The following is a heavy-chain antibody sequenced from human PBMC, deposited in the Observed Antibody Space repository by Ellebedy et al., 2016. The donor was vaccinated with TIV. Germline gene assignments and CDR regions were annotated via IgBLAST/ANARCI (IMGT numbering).Heavy chain of an antibody. V-gene: IGHV1-18*01. CDR3: ARAPSTPGYSSSWYYFDY. CDR1: GYTFTSYG. D-gene: IGHD6-13*01. CDR2: ISAYNGNT. Sequence: AASVKVSCKASGYTFTSYGISWVRQAPGQGLEWMGWISAYNGNTNYAQKLQGRVTMTTDTSTSTAYMELRSLRSDDTAVYYCARAPSTPGYSSSWYYFDYWGQGTLVTVSS. J-gene: IGHJ4*02.